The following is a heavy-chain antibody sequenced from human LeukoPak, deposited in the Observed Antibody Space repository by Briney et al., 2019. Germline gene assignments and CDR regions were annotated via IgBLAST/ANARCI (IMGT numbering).Heavy chain of an antibody. CDR3: TRDGRVAYEMDV. CDR1: GFTFSRHP. Sequence: PGGSLRLSCAASGFTFSRHPMNWARQAPGKGLEWVSYISPGTIYYADSVKGRFTISRDNAKNSLYLQMNSLRAEDTAVYYCTRDGRVAYEMDVWGQGTTVTVSS. J-gene: IGHJ6*02. V-gene: IGHV3-48*01. CDR2: ISPGTI. D-gene: IGHD2-15*01.